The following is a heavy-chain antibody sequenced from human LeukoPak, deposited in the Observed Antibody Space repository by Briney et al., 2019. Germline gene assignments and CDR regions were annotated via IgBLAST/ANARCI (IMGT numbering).Heavy chain of an antibody. CDR3: ARDLNLTPPANWGQEMDV. J-gene: IGHJ6*02. V-gene: IGHV3-53*01. CDR1: EFSVKYNY. CDR2: LYSAGST. Sequence: GGSLRLSCAASEFSVKYNYMTWVRQAPGKGLGWVSLLYSAGSTNYADSVKGRFTISRDDSKNTVYLQMNSLRAEDTAVYYCARDLNLTPPANWGQEMDVWGQGTTVTVSS. D-gene: IGHD7-27*01.